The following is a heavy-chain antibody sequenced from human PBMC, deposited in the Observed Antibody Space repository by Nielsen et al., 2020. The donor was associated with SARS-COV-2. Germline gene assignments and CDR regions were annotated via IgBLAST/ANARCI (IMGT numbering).Heavy chain of an antibody. Sequence: SETLSLTCAVYGGSFSGYYWSWIRQPPGKGLEWIGEINHSGSTYYNPSLKSRVTISVDTSKNQFSLKLSSVTAADTAVYYCARAPKAIVVHHFDYWGQGTLVTVSS. J-gene: IGHJ4*02. V-gene: IGHV4-34*09. CDR2: INHSGST. D-gene: IGHD3-22*01. CDR1: GGSFSGYY. CDR3: ARAPKAIVVHHFDY.